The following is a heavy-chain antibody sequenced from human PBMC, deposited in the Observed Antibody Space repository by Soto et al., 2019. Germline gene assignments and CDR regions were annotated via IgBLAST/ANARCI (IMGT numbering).Heavy chain of an antibody. Sequence: QLQLQESGPGLVKPSETLSLTCTVSGGSISSNNNYWGWIRQPPGKGLEWIGSIYYSGSTDYNPPLKSRVTIPVDTSKNQFSMKLSSVTAADTAVYYCARRKYSGGWYFDYWGQGTLVTVSS. D-gene: IGHD6-19*01. V-gene: IGHV4-39*01. CDR1: GGSISSNNNY. CDR3: ARRKYSGGWYFDY. J-gene: IGHJ4*02. CDR2: IYYSGST.